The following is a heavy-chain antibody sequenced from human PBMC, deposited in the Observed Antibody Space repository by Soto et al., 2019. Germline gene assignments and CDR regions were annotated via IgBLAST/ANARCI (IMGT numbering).Heavy chain of an antibody. Sequence: PSETLSLTCTVSGGSISSGDYYWSWIRQPPGKGLEWIGYIYYSGSTYYNPSLKSRVTISVDTSKNQFSLKLSSVTAADTAVYYCARVVDLNWFDPWGQGTLVTVSS. CDR1: GGSISSGDYY. CDR3: ARVVDLNWFDP. D-gene: IGHD2-15*01. J-gene: IGHJ5*02. V-gene: IGHV4-30-4*01. CDR2: IYYSGST.